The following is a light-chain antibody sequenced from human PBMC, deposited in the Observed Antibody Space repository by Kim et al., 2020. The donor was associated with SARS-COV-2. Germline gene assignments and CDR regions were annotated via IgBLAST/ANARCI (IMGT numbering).Light chain of an antibody. Sequence: KLTCTLSSGHSSYAIAWHQQQPEKGPRYLMKLNSDGSHSKGDGIPDRFSGSSSGAERYLTISSLQSEDEADYYCQTWGTGIHVVFGGGTQLTI. J-gene: IGLJ2*01. CDR2: LNSDGSH. V-gene: IGLV4-69*01. CDR1: SGHSSYA. CDR3: QTWGTGIHVV.